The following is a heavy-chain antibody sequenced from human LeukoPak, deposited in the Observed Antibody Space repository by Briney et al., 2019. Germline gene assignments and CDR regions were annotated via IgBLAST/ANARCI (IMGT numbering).Heavy chain of an antibody. CDR1: GYSISSGYY. Sequence: SETLSLTCTVSGYSISSGYYWGWIRQPPVKGLEWIGSIYHSGSTYYNPSLKSRVTISVDTSKNQFSLKLSSVTAADTAVYYCARATYYYDSSGYWTLEFDFDIWGQGTMVTVSS. V-gene: IGHV4-38-2*02. CDR2: IYHSGST. CDR3: ARATYYYDSSGYWTLEFDFDI. J-gene: IGHJ3*02. D-gene: IGHD3-22*01.